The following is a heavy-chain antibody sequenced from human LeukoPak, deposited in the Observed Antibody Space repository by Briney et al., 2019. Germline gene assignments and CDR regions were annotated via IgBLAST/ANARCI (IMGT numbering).Heavy chain of an antibody. Sequence: ASVKVSCKASGYTFTNYGINWVRQAPGQGLEWMGWISRYIGNTNYAKRFQGRVTLTTDISTTTVYMELRSLRSDDAAMYYCARVRDYGGNADALDIWGQGTKVAVYS. V-gene: IGHV1-18*01. J-gene: IGHJ3*02. CDR1: GYTFTNYG. D-gene: IGHD4-23*01. CDR2: ISRYIGNT. CDR3: ARVRDYGGNADALDI.